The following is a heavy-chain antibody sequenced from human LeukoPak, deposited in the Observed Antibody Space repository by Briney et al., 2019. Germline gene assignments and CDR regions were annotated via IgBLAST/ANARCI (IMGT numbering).Heavy chain of an antibody. CDR2: IYYSGST. D-gene: IGHD6-19*01. CDR3: ARDRSDSAVAGKVWYYYYGMDV. Sequence: PSETLSLTCTVSGGSISNSSYYWGWIRQPPGKGLEWIGSIYYSGSTYYNPSLKSRVTISVDTSKNQFSLKLSSVTAADTAVYYCARDRSDSAVAGKVWYYYYGMDVWGQGTTVTVSS. CDR1: GGSISNSSYY. J-gene: IGHJ6*02. V-gene: IGHV4-39*07.